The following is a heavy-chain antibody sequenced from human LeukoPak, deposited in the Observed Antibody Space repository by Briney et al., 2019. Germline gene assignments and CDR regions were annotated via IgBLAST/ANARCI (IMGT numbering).Heavy chain of an antibody. J-gene: IGHJ4*02. CDR2: VSTSSRFI. D-gene: IGHD5-12*01. Sequence: GGSLRLSCAASGFTFSSYWMHWVRQGPGKGLVWVSSVSTSSRFIFYADSVQGRFTISRDNAKDSLFLQMNSLRAEDTAVYYCVRVSDAYDYFLDYWGQGTLVTVSS. CDR3: VRVSDAYDYFLDY. V-gene: IGHV3-21*01. CDR1: GFTFSSYW.